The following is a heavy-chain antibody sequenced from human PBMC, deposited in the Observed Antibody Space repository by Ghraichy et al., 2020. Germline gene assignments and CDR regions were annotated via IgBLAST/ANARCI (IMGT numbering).Heavy chain of an antibody. Sequence: GESLNISCAASGFTFSRYAMHWVRQAPGKGLDWVAVISYDGSNKYYADSVKGRFTISRDNSKDTLYLQMNSLRAEDTAVYYCARDGPSSAFDIWGQGTMVTVSS. CDR3: ARDGPSSAFDI. CDR1: GFTFSRYA. D-gene: IGHD2-2*01. CDR2: ISYDGSNK. V-gene: IGHV3-30-3*01. J-gene: IGHJ3*02.